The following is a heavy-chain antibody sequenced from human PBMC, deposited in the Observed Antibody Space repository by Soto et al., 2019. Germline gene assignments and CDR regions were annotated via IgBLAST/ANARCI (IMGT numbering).Heavy chain of an antibody. CDR3: ARRYGSSFDF. D-gene: IGHD4-17*01. CDR1: GGSISSYY. V-gene: IGHV4-59*08. Sequence: QVQLQESGPGLVKPSETLSLTCTVSGGSISSYYWSWIRQPPGKGLEWIGYIYYSGSTNYNPSLKXRVTLPVDTSRDQFSLKLSSVTAADTAVYSCARRYGSSFDFWGQGTLVTVSS. J-gene: IGHJ4*02. CDR2: IYYSGST.